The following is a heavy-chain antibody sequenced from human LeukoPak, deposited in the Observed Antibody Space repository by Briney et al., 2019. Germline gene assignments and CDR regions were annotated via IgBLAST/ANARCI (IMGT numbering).Heavy chain of an antibody. CDR1: GFTFSSYS. D-gene: IGHD1-26*01. CDR3: ARDRNSGAEGWFDP. CDR2: ISSSSSSTI. Sequence: TGGSLRLSCAASGFTFSSYSMNWVRQAPGKGLEWVSYISSSSSSTIYYADSVKGRFTISRDNAKNSLYLQMNSLRAEDTAVYYCARDRNSGAEGWFDPWGQGTLVTVSS. V-gene: IGHV3-48*01. J-gene: IGHJ5*02.